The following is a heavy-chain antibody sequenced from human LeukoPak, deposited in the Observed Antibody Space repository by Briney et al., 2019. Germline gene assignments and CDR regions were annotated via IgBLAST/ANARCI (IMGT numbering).Heavy chain of an antibody. V-gene: IGHV3-33*01. D-gene: IGHD3-22*01. J-gene: IGHJ4*02. Sequence: GGSLRLSCAASGFTISSYGMHWVRQAPGKGLEWVAVIWYDGSNKYYADSVKGRFTISRDNAKNSLYLQMNSLRAEDTAVYYCARGGITMIVVVTGDYWGQGTLVTVSS. CDR3: ARGGITMIVVVTGDY. CDR1: GFTISSYG. CDR2: IWYDGSNK.